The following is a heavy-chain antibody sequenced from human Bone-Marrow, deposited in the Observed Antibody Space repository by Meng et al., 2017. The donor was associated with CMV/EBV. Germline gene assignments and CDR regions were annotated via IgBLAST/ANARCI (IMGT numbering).Heavy chain of an antibody. V-gene: IGHV1-69*02. J-gene: IGHJ6*02. CDR3: ARIVVPAASVSYYYYGMDV. CDR2: IIPILGIA. D-gene: IGHD2-2*01. Sequence: SVKVSCKASGGTFSSYTISWVRQAPGQGLEWMGWIIPILGIANYAQKFQGRVTITADKSTSTAYMELSSLRSEDTAVYYCARIVVPAASVSYYYYGMDVWGQGTTVTVSS. CDR1: GGTFSSYT.